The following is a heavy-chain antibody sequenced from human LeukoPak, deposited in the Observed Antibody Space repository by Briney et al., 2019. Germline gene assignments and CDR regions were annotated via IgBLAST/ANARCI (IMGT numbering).Heavy chain of an antibody. J-gene: IGHJ3*02. CDR1: GGSISGSSYY. CDR3: ARHRIAPADDAFDI. V-gene: IGHV4-39*01. CDR2: IYYSGST. Sequence: PSETLSLTCSVSGGSISGSSYYWGWIRQPPGKGLEWRGSIYYSGSTYYNPSLKSRVAISVDTSKTLFSLKLSSVTAADTAVYYCARHRIAPADDAFDIWGRGTMVTVSS. D-gene: IGHD6-13*01.